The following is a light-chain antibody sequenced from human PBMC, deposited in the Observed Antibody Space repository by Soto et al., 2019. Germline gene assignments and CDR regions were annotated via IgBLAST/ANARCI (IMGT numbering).Light chain of an antibody. CDR3: QQSYSTPWT. Sequence: DIQMTQSPSSLSASVGDRVTITCRASQSITTYLNWYQQKPGKAPKLLIYSASSLQGGASSRFSGSGSGTEFTLTINSLQPEDFATYYCQQSYSTPWTFGQGTKVDIK. V-gene: IGKV1-39*01. CDR2: SAS. J-gene: IGKJ1*01. CDR1: QSITTY.